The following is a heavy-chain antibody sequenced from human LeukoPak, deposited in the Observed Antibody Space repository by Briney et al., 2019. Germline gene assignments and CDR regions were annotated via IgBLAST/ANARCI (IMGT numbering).Heavy chain of an antibody. CDR1: GFNVSSNY. D-gene: IGHD3-10*01. CDR2: IYSDGGT. Sequence: DPGGSLRLSWAASGFNVSSNYMGSVRQAPGKGLEWVSVIYSDGGTYCADSVKGRFTISRDNSKNTLFFQMNSLRAEDTAVYYCRGGPGYYFVSVIFYPPHYCGQGTLVTVSS. CDR3: RGGPGYYFVSVIFYPPHY. V-gene: IGHV3-53*01. J-gene: IGHJ4*02.